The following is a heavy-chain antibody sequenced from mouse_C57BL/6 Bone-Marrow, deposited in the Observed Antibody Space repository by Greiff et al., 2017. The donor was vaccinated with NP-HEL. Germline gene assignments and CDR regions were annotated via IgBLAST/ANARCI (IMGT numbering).Heavy chain of an antibody. J-gene: IGHJ4*01. CDR2: ISSGSSTI. Sequence: DVKLVESGGGLVKPGGSLKLSCAASGFTFSDYGMHWVRQAPEKGLEWVAYISSGSSTIYYVDTVKGRFTISRDNAKNTLFLQMTSLRSEDTAMYYCARGAPTVVATRAMDYWGQGTSVTVSS. CDR1: GFTFSDYG. V-gene: IGHV5-17*01. D-gene: IGHD1-1*01. CDR3: ARGAPTVVATRAMDY.